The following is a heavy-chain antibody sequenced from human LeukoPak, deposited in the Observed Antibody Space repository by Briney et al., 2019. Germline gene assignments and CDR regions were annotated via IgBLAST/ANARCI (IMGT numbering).Heavy chain of an antibody. CDR3: AKAGYTSSWPFDY. CDR2: ISGSGGTA. D-gene: IGHD6-13*01. J-gene: IGHJ4*02. Sequence: QAGGSLRLSCSASGFTFSSNGMSWVRQAPGKGLEWVSAISGSGGTAYYADSVKGRFTISRDNSKNTLYLQMNSLRAEDTALYYCAKAGYTSSWPFDYWGQGTLVTVSS. CDR1: GFTFSSNG. V-gene: IGHV3-23*01.